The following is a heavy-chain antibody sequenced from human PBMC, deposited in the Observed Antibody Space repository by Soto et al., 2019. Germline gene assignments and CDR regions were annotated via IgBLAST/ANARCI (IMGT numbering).Heavy chain of an antibody. CDR3: AKEMTPLVGGLAPTLDY. J-gene: IGHJ4*02. Sequence: PGGSLRLSCAASGFPFSSYAMSWVRQAPGKGLEWVSAISGSGGSTYYADSVKGRFTISRDNSKNTLYLQMNSLRAGDTAVYYCAKEMTPLVGGLAPTLDYGGEGPLVSVPS. V-gene: IGHV3-23*01. CDR1: GFPFSSYA. CDR2: ISGSGGST. D-gene: IGHD2-15*01.